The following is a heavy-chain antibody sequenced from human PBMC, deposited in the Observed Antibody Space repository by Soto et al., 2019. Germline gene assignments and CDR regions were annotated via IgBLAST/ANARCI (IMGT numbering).Heavy chain of an antibody. J-gene: IGHJ4*02. Sequence: PSETLSLTCTVSGGSVSSGSYYWSWIRQPPGKGLEWIGYIYYSGSTNYNPSLKSRVTISVDTSKNQFSLKLSSVTAADTAVYYCARDSHYGDSHYWGQGTLVTVSS. CDR1: GGSVSSGSYY. CDR3: ARDSHYGDSHY. D-gene: IGHD4-17*01. CDR2: IYYSGST. V-gene: IGHV4-61*01.